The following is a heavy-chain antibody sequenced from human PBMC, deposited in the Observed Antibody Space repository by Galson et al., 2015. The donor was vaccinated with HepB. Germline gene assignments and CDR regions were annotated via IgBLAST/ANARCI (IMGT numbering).Heavy chain of an antibody. V-gene: IGHV3-7*01. Sequence: SLRLSCAVSGFTFSNYWMSWVRQAPGQGLEWVANIKQDGSEKYYVDSVKGRFTISRDNVKNSLFLQMNSLRAEDTAVYYCAREYSSSSGKNWFDPWGQGTLVTVSS. CDR1: GFTFSNYW. CDR3: AREYSSSSGKNWFDP. D-gene: IGHD6-6*01. J-gene: IGHJ5*02. CDR2: IKQDGSEK.